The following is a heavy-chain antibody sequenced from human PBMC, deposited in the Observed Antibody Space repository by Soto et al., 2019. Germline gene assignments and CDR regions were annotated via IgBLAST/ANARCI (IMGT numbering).Heavy chain of an antibody. D-gene: IGHD2-8*02. CDR2: INHSGST. V-gene: IGHV4-34*01. J-gene: IGHJ4*02. CDR3: ARDKITGLFDY. Sequence: QVQLQQWGAGLLKPSETLSLTCAVYGGSFSGYYWTWIRQPPGTVLEWLGEINHSGSTNYNPSLKSRVTISVDTSKHQFSLQLTSVTDADTAVYYCARDKITGLFDYWGQGTLVTVSS. CDR1: GGSFSGYY.